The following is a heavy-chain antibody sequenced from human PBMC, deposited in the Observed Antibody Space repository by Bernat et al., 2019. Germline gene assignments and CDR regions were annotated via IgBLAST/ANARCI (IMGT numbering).Heavy chain of an antibody. CDR3: ARDLSPRGYCSGGSCPGGFDP. CDR1: GFTFSSYW. Sequence: EVQLVESGGGLVQPGGSLRLSCAASGFTFSSYWMSWVRQAPGKGLEWVANIKQDGSEKYYVDSVKGRFTISRDNAKNSLYLQMNSLRAEDTAVYYWARDLSPRGYCSGGSCPGGFDPWGQGTLVTVSS. CDR2: IKQDGSEK. D-gene: IGHD2-15*01. V-gene: IGHV3-7*03. J-gene: IGHJ5*02.